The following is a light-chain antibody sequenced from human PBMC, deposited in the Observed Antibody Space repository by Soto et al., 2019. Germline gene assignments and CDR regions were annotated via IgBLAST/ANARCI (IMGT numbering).Light chain of an antibody. J-gene: IGKJ4*01. V-gene: IGKV3-15*01. CDR1: QSVKTR. CDR3: QQYDNWPPLT. Sequence: EIVMTQSPATLSVSPGERVTLSCRTSQSVKTRLAWYQQKPGQAPRLLISGASTRATGIPARFSGSGSGTEFTLTISSLQSEDFAVYYCQQYDNWPPLTVGGGTKVEIK. CDR2: GAS.